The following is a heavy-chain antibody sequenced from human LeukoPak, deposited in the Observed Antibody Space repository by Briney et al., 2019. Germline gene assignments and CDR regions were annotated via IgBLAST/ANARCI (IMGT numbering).Heavy chain of an antibody. CDR1: GYTFTSSD. CDR3: ARGYSGYDPAFDI. Sequence: ASVQVSCNASGYTFTSSDINWERQATGQGLTLLGWMSPNSGNTGYAQKFQGRVTMTRNTSISTAYMELSSLRSEDTAVYYCARGYSGYDPAFDIWGQGTMVTVSS. CDR2: MSPNSGNT. D-gene: IGHD5-12*01. J-gene: IGHJ3*02. V-gene: IGHV1-8*01.